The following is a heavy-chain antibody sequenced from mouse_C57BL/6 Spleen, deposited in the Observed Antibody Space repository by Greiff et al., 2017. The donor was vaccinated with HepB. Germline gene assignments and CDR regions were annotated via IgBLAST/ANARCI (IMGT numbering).Heavy chain of an antibody. CDR2: ISYSGST. Sequence: EVQRVESGPGMVKPSQSLSLTCTVTGYSITSGYDWHWIRHFPGNKLEWMGYISYSGSTNYNPSLKSRISITHDTSKNHFFLKLNSVTTEDTATYYCARGSYCRSYVYYFDYWGQGTTLTVSS. J-gene: IGHJ2*01. CDR1: GYSITSGYD. V-gene: IGHV3-1*01. CDR3: ARGSYCRSYVYYFDY. D-gene: IGHD1-1*01.